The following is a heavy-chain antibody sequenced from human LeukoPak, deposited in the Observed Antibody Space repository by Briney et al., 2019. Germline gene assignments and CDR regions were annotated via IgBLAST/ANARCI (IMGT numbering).Heavy chain of an antibody. V-gene: IGHV1-46*01. Sequence: GASVKVSCKASGYTFTSYYMHWVRQAPGQGLAWMGIINPSGGSTSYAQKFQGRVTMTRDTSTSTVYMELSSLRSEDTAVYYCARDTLKGYDYVWGSYRLFDCWGQGTLATVSS. CDR1: GYTFTSYY. CDR2: INPSGGST. D-gene: IGHD3-16*02. CDR3: ARDTLKGYDYVWGSYRLFDC. J-gene: IGHJ4*02.